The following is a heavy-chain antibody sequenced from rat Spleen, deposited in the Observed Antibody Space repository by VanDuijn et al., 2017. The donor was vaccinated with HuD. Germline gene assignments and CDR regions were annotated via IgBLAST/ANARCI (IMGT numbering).Heavy chain of an antibody. CDR3: ARHEYNSYPYY. D-gene: IGHD1-4*01. V-gene: IGHV5-7*01. J-gene: IGHJ2*01. Sequence: EVQLVESGGGLVQPGGSLKLSCAASGFTFSDYYMAWVRQAPTKGLEWVATISYDGRRDSYRDSVKGRFTISRDNAKSSLYLQMDSLRSADTSTYYNARHEYNSYPYYWGQGVMVTVSS. CDR1: GFTFSDYY. CDR2: ISYDGRRD.